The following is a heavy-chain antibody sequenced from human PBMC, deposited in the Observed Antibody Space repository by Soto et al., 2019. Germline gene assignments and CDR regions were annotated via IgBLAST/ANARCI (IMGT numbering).Heavy chain of an antibody. D-gene: IGHD6-13*01. CDR1: GGTITSYY. CDR2: LYSSGST. Sequence: SETLSLTCTVSGGTITSYYWSWIRQPAGKGLEWIGRLYSSGSTNYNHSLNSRVIMSVDTSQNPFSLNLSSVTAADTAKYYCARENILTAAAGKRDFDCWGQGTLVTVSS. J-gene: IGHJ4*02. CDR3: ARENILTAAAGKRDFDC. V-gene: IGHV4-4*07.